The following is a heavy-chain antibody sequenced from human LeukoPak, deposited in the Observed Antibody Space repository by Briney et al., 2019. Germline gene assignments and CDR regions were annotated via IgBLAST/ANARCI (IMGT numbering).Heavy chain of an antibody. CDR3: AKDKYYDILTGYWN. J-gene: IGHJ4*02. CDR2: IRYDGSNK. CDR1: GFTFSSYG. D-gene: IGHD3-9*01. V-gene: IGHV3-30*02. Sequence: GGSLRLSCAASGFTFSSYGMHWVRQAPGKGLEWVAFIRYDGSNKYYADSVKGRFTISRDNSKNTLYLQMNSLRAEDTAVYYCAKDKYYDILTGYWNWGQGTLVTVSS.